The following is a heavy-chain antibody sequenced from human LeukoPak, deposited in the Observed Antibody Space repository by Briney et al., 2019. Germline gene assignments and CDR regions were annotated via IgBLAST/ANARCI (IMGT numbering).Heavy chain of an antibody. CDR3: TKVDPAKVTRGVFYYYYHMDV. D-gene: IGHD4-17*01. CDR2: ISGSGAST. J-gene: IGHJ6*03. CDR1: GFTLSSHA. V-gene: IGHV3-23*01. Sequence: GGSLRLSCAASGFTLSSHAMSWVRQAPGKGLEWVSAISGSGASTFYADSLKGRLTISRDNSQTSVSLQINNLRVEDTAMYYCTKVDPAKVTRGVFYYYYHMDVWGKGTTVTVSS.